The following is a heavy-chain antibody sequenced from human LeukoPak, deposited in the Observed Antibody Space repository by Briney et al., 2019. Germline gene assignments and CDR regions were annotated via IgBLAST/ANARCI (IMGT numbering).Heavy chain of an antibody. J-gene: IGHJ4*02. CDR3: ARDQFGSYSNFDY. CDR2: ISGSGGST. CDR1: VFTFSSYA. V-gene: IGHV3-23*01. D-gene: IGHD1-26*01. Sequence: GGSLRLSCAASVFTFSSYAMSWVRQAPGKGLEWVSAISGSGGSTYYADSVKGRFTISRDNSKNTLYLQMNSLRAEDTAVYSCARDQFGSYSNFDYWGQGTLVTVSS.